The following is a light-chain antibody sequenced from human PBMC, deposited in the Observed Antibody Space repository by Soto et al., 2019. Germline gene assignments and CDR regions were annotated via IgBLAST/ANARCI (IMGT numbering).Light chain of an antibody. Sequence: IQMTQSPSSLSASVGDRVTITCRASQDISDDVGWYQQTPGKAPKLLISGASRLQSGVPSRFSGSGSGAAFTLTITSLRPEDSATYYCLQNHNYPRAFGQGTKVDIK. CDR1: QDISDD. CDR2: GAS. V-gene: IGKV1-6*01. CDR3: LQNHNYPRA. J-gene: IGKJ1*01.